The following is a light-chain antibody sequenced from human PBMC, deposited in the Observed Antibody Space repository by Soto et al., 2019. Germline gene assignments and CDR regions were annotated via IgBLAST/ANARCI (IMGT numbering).Light chain of an antibody. Sequence: DIQMTQSPSTLSASVGDRVTIICRASQNINRWLAWYQKKPGKAPQLLIYDVSILQSGVPSRFSGGGSETEFTLTISSLKPDDFATYYCQQYSSYSSFGQGTKLEIK. J-gene: IGKJ1*01. CDR2: DVS. CDR3: QQYSSYSS. CDR1: QNINRW. V-gene: IGKV1-5*02.